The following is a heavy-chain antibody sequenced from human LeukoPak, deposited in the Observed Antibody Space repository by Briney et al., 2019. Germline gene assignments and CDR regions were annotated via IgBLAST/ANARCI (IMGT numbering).Heavy chain of an antibody. CDR1: GFTFDDYA. CDR3: AKAGGEYWLYNDNWFDP. V-gene: IGHV3-9*01. J-gene: IGHJ5*02. D-gene: IGHD3-16*01. Sequence: GGSLRLSCAASGFTFDDYAMHWVRQAPGKGLEWVSGLSWNSGDIGYADSVKGRFTISRDNAKNSLYLQMNSLRAEDTALYYCAKAGGEYWLYNDNWFDPWGQGTLVTVSS. CDR2: LSWNSGDI.